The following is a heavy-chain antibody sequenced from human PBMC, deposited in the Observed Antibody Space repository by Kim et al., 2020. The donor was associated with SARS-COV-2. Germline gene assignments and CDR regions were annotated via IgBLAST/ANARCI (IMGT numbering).Heavy chain of an antibody. J-gene: IGHJ5*02. CDR3: ARAGSLFSGSYLAWFDP. D-gene: IGHD1-26*01. CDR1: GYTFTGYY. CDR2: INPNSGGT. V-gene: IGHV1-2*02. Sequence: ASVKVSCKASGYTFTGYYMHWVRQAPGQGLEWMGWINPNSGGTNYAQKFQGRVTMTRDTSISTAYMELSRLRSDDTAVYYCARAGSLFSGSYLAWFDPWGQGTLVTVSS.